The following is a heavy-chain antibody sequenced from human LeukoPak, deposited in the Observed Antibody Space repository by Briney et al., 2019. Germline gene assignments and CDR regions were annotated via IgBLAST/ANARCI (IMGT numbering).Heavy chain of an antibody. Sequence: SETLPLTCTVSGGSISSYYWSWIRQHPGKGLEWIGFIYYSGTTYSSPSLKSRVSISLDTSKNQFSLKLTSVTVADTAVYFCATSDVTYYYGTGRYGMDVWGQGTTVTVSS. CDR3: ATSDVTYYYGTGRYGMDV. CDR1: GGSISSYY. J-gene: IGHJ6*02. V-gene: IGHV4-59*06. D-gene: IGHD3-10*01. CDR2: IYYSGTT.